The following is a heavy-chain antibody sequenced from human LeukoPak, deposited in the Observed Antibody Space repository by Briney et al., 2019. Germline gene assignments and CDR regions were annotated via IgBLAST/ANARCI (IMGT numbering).Heavy chain of an antibody. V-gene: IGHV4-34*01. D-gene: IGHD6-6*01. CDR2: INHSGST. CDR3: ARDPGTWQLATYFDY. Sequence: SETLSLTCAVYGGSFSGYYWSWIRQPPGKGLEWIGEINHSGSTDYNPSLKSRVTISVDTSKNQFSLKLSSVTAADTAVYYCARDPGTWQLATYFDYWGQGTLVTVSS. CDR1: GGSFSGYY. J-gene: IGHJ4*02.